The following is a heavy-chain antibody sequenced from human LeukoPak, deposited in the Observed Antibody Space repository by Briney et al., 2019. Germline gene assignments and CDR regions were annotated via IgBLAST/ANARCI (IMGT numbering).Heavy chain of an antibody. CDR2: FYHSAST. V-gene: IGHV4-61*03. CDR3: ARGQWLPVFDF. CDR1: GGSISSSSYY. J-gene: IGHJ4*02. Sequence: SETLSLTCTVSGGSISSSSYYWSWIRQPPGKGLEWIGYFYHSASTNYNPSLKSRVTISVDTSKNHFSLKLSSVTAADTAVYYYARGQWLPVFDFWGQGTLVTVSS. D-gene: IGHD3-22*01.